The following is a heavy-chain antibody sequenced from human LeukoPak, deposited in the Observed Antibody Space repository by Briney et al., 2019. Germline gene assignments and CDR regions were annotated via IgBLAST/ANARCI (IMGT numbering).Heavy chain of an antibody. CDR1: GGTFSSYA. CDR3: ARDDRIAAAGTSGWWFEQGVHSGFDY. V-gene: IGHV1-69*13. D-gene: IGHD6-13*01. CDR2: IIPIFGTA. J-gene: IGHJ4*02. Sequence: PAASVKVSCKASGGTFSSYAISWVRQAPGQGLEWMGGIIPIFGTANYAQKFQGRVTITADESTSTAYMELSSLRSEDTAVYYCARDDRIAAAGTSGWWFEQGVHSGFDYWGQGTLVTVSS.